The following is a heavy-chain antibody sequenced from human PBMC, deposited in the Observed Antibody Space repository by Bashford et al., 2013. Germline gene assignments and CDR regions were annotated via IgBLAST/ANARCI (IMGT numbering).Heavy chain of an antibody. V-gene: IGHV4-31*03. CDR3: ARYCTAGVCSGGLDV. J-gene: IGHJ6*02. CDR1: GGSINNDAYF. D-gene: IGHD2-8*02. CDR2: IYHTGIT. Sequence: SETLSLTCTVSGGSINNDAYFWTWIRQHPGKGLEWIGYIYHTGITSYNPSLQSRVTISVDTPKEHFSLRLSSVTAADTAIYYCARYCTAGVCSGGLDVWGQGTTVTVSS.